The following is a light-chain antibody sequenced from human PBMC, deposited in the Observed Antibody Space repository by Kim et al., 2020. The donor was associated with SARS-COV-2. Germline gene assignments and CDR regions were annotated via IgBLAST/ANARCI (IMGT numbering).Light chain of an antibody. CDR2: DVS. CDR3: SSYATTNRV. V-gene: IGLV2-23*02. J-gene: IGLJ3*02. Sequence: QSALTQPASVSGSPGQSITISCTGTDNDVGFYTLVSWYQQHPGKAPKLIIYDVSQRPSGVSNRFSGSKSGNTASLTISGLQAEDEADYYCSSYATTNRVFGGGTKLTVL. CDR1: DNDVGFYTL.